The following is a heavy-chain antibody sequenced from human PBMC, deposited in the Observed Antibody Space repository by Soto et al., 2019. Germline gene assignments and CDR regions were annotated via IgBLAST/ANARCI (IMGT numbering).Heavy chain of an antibody. V-gene: IGHV1-18*01. CDR1: GYTFTSYG. D-gene: IGHD2-8*01. CDR3: ASHRRGYCTHGVCSGALDS. Sequence: QVQLVQSGAEVKKPGASVKVSCKASGYTFTSYGISWVRQAPGQGLEWMGWISAYNGNTNYAQKLKGRVTMTTDTSTSTAYMELRSLSSDDTAGYYCASHRRGYCTHGVCSGALDSWGQGTLVTVSS. CDR2: ISAYNGNT. J-gene: IGHJ1*01.